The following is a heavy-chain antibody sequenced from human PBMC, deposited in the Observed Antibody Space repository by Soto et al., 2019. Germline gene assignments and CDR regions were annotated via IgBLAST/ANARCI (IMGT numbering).Heavy chain of an antibody. D-gene: IGHD3-22*01. CDR3: ARDYGYYDSSGYHLYEAFNV. CDR1: GGSMHSVY. Sequence: QVHLEESGPGLVKPSDTLSLTCSVSGGSMHSVYWRWIRQSADKGLEWIGRIYSSGSTKYNPSLGGRVTMSLDTSKNQFSLTLTSVTAADTAVYYCARDYGYYDSSGYHLYEAFNVWGQGTMVTVSS. J-gene: IGHJ3*01. V-gene: IGHV4-4*07. CDR2: IYSSGST.